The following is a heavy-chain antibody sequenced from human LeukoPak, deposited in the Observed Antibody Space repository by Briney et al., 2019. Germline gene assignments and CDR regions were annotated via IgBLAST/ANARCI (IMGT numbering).Heavy chain of an antibody. D-gene: IGHD2-15*01. V-gene: IGHV3-7*01. Sequence: PGGSLRLSCAAYVFTFTSHWMTWVRQAPGKGLEWVANIRGDGGDKYYVDSVKGRFTISRDNAKNSVYLQMNSLRGEDTAVYYCARDIDRAHGDWGQGTLVTVSS. CDR1: VFTFTSHW. J-gene: IGHJ4*02. CDR3: ARDIDRAHGD. CDR2: IRGDGGDK.